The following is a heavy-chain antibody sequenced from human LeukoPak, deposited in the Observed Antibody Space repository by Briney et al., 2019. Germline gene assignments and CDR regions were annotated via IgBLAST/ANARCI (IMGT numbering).Heavy chain of an antibody. CDR2: IKQDGSEK. CDR3: ARERGSGSYHPFDP. J-gene: IGHJ5*02. D-gene: IGHD3-10*01. Sequence: GGSLRLSCAASGFIFNNYWMSWVRQAPGKGLEWVANIKQDGSEKYYVDSVKGRFTISRDNAKNSLYLQMNSLRAEDTAVYYCARERGSGSYHPFDPWGQGTLVTVSS. CDR1: GFIFNNYW. V-gene: IGHV3-7*01.